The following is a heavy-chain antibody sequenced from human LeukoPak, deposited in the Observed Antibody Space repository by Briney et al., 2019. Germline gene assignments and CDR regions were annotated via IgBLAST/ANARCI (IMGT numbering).Heavy chain of an antibody. V-gene: IGHV3-53*01. CDR3: ARSIILAYCGGDCYPDAFDI. CDR1: GFTVSSNY. Sequence: GGSLRLSCAASGFTVSSNYMSWVRQAPGKGLEWVSVIYSGGSTYYADSVKGRFTISRDNSKNTLYLQMNSLRAEDTAVYYCARSIILAYCGGDCYPDAFDIWGQGTMVTVSS. J-gene: IGHJ3*02. D-gene: IGHD2-21*01. CDR2: IYSGGST.